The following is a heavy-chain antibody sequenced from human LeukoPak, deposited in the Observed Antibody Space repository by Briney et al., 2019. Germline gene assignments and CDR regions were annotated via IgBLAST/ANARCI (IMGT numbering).Heavy chain of an antibody. CDR3: ARSHSSSWYGGFDY. Sequence: SETLSLTCAVYGGSFSGYYWSWIRQPPGKGLEWIGEINHSGSTNYNPSLKSRVTISVDTSKNQFSLKLSSVTAADTAVYYCARSHSSSWYGGFDYWGQGILVTVSS. D-gene: IGHD6-13*01. CDR1: GGSFSGYY. CDR2: INHSGST. J-gene: IGHJ4*02. V-gene: IGHV4-34*01.